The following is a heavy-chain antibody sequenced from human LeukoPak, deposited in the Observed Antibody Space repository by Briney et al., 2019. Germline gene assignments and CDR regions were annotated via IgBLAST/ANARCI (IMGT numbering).Heavy chain of an antibody. V-gene: IGHV3-53*01. CDR1: GFAVSSNY. CDR3: ASRGLGIAAAGTLPFDY. D-gene: IGHD6-13*01. J-gene: IGHJ4*02. Sequence: GGSLRLSCAASGFAVSSNYMSWVRQAPGKGLEWVSVIYSGGSTYYADSVKGRFTISRDNSKNTLYLQMNSLRAEDTAVYYCASRGLGIAAAGTLPFDYRGQGTLVTVSS. CDR2: IYSGGST.